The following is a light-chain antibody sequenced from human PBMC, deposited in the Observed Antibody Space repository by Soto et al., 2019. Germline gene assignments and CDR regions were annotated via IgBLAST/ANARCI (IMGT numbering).Light chain of an antibody. CDR2: EVS. Sequence: QSVLAQPASVSGSLGQTITIYCTGTSIDVGAYNYVSWYQQQPGKAPKLMISEVSNRPSGVSTRFSGSKSGNTASRIISGLQAEDEADYYCSSFTSITTYVFGTGTTV. J-gene: IGLJ1*01. CDR3: SSFTSITTYV. V-gene: IGLV2-14*01. CDR1: SIDVGAYNY.